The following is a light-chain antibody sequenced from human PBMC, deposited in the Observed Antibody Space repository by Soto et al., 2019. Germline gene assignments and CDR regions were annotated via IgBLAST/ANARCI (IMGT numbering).Light chain of an antibody. J-gene: IGLJ2*01. V-gene: IGLV2-14*01. Sequence: QSALTQPASVSGSPGQSITISCTGTXSXXGGYNYVSWYQQHPGKAPKVMIYDVSNRPSGVSNRFSGSKSGNTASLTISGLQAEDEADYYCSSYTSASTPLVFGGGTKLTVL. CDR1: XSXXGGYNY. CDR3: SSYTSASTPLV. CDR2: DVS.